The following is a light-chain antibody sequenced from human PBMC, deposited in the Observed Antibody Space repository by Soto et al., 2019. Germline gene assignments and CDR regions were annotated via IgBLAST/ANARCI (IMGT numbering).Light chain of an antibody. V-gene: IGKV3-20*01. CDR1: QSVSNNY. Sequence: ETVLTQYPGTLSLSPWERATLSCRASQSVSNNYLAWYQQKPGQAPRLLIYGVSSRATGIPDRFSGSGSGTDFTLTISRLEPEDFAVYYCQQYDSSWTFGQGTKVDIK. CDR3: QQYDSSWT. CDR2: GVS. J-gene: IGKJ1*01.